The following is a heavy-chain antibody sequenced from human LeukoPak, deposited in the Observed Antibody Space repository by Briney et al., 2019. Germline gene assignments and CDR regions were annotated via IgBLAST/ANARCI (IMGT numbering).Heavy chain of an antibody. J-gene: IGHJ5*01. V-gene: IGHV4-61*02. CDR2: VYSSGST. Sequence: SETLSLTRTVSGGSINSGLYYWRWLRQSAGQGLEWIGRVYSSGSTNYNPSLKGRVTISVDTLKNQFSLMVRSVTAADTAVYYCASEGRGPVIYNWFDSWGQGVLVTVSS. CDR1: GGSINSGLYY. D-gene: IGHD3-10*01. CDR3: ASEGRGPVIYNWFDS.